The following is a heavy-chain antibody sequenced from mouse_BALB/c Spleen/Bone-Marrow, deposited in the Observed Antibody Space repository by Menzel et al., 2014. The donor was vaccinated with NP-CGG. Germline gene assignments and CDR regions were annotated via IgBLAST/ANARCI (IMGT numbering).Heavy chain of an antibody. V-gene: IGHV5-9-2*01. J-gene: IGHJ2*01. CDR2: ISGGGSYT. Sequence: EVQLQESGGGLVQPGGSLKLSCAASGFTFSSYGMSWVRQTPEKRLEWVATISGGGSYTYYPDSVKGRFTISRDNPKNTLFLQMTSLRSEDTAMYYCARSGSSSGYFDYWGQGTTLTVSS. CDR3: ARSGSSSGYFDY. CDR1: GFTFSSYG. D-gene: IGHD1-1*01.